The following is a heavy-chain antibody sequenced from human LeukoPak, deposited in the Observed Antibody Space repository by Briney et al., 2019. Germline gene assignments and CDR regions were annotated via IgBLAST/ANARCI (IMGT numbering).Heavy chain of an antibody. Sequence: PGGSLRLSCAASGFIFGSYSMNWVRQAPGKGLEWVSSISSSSSYIYYADSVKGRFTISRDNAKNSLYLQMNSLRAEDTAVYYCASWVVPAAMRGTSDDYWGQGTLVTVSS. CDR2: ISSSSSYI. CDR3: ASWVVPAAMRGTSDDY. CDR1: GFIFGSYS. D-gene: IGHD2-2*01. J-gene: IGHJ4*02. V-gene: IGHV3-21*01.